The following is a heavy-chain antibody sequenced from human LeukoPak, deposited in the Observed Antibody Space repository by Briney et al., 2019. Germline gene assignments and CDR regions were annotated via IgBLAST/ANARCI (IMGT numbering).Heavy chain of an antibody. D-gene: IGHD5-12*01. J-gene: IGHJ6*02. CDR1: GFSVSSNY. CDR3: ARARVIGDIVATDYYYYYGMDV. V-gene: IGHV3-53*01. CDR2: IYSGGST. Sequence: GGSLRLSCAASGFSVSSNYMSWVRQAPGKGLEWVSVIYSGGSTYYADSVKGRFTISRDNSKNTLYLQMNSLRAEDTAVYYCARARVIGDIVATDYYYYYGMDVWGQGTTVTVSS.